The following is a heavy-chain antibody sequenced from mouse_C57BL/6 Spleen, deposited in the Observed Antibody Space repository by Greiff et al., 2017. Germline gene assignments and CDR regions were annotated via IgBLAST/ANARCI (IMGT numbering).Heavy chain of an antibody. J-gene: IGHJ3*01. D-gene: IGHD1-1*01. V-gene: IGHV8-12*01. Sequence: QVTLKVSGPGILQSSQTLSLTRSFSGFSLSTSGMGVSWIRQPSGKGLEWLAHIYWDDDKRYNPSLKSRLTISKDTSRNQVFLKITSVDTADTATYYCARREDSSSPFAYWGQGTLVTVSA. CDR2: IYWDDDK. CDR3: ARREDSSSPFAY. CDR1: GFSLSTSGMG.